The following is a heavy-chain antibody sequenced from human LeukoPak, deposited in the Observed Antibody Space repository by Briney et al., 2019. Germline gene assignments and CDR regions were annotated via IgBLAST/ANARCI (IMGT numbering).Heavy chain of an antibody. V-gene: IGHV3-48*03. Sequence: GGSLRLSCAASGFTFSSYEINWLRQAPGRGLEWVSYISSSGSTIYYADSVKGRFTISRDNAKNSLYLQMNSLRAEDTAVYYCARGCCALLGWGQGTLVTVSS. CDR3: ARGCCALLG. D-gene: IGHD2-21*01. CDR2: ISSSGSTI. CDR1: GFTFSSYE. J-gene: IGHJ4*02.